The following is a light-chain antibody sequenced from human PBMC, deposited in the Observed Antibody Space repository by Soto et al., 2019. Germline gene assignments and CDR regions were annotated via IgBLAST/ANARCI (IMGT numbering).Light chain of an antibody. V-gene: IGKV1-5*03. CDR3: QQYNSFWT. J-gene: IGKJ1*01. CDR2: RAS. CDR1: QDIGTW. Sequence: DIQNHQSPSTLAASVGDRGAITFWASQDIGTWLAWYQQIPEKAPKVLIYRASHLESGVPSRFSGSGSGTEFTLTISSLQPDDFATYYCQQYNSFWTFGQGTKVDIK.